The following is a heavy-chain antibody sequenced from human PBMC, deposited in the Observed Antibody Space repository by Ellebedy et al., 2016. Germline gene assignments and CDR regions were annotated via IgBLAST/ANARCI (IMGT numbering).Heavy chain of an antibody. V-gene: IGHV1-18*01. CDR3: VREGGGGWFDP. J-gene: IGHJ5*02. Sequence: ASVKVSXKASSYTFRSYTSSWVRQAPGQGLEWMGWISVYNGDTHYAQKVQGRVTMTTDTSMRTAYLEVRSLRSADTAVYYCVREGGGGWFDPWGQGTLVTVSS. D-gene: IGHD4-23*01. CDR2: ISVYNGDT. CDR1: SYTFRSYT.